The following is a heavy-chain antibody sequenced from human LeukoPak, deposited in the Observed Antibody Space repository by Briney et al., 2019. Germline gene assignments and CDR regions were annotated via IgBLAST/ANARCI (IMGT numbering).Heavy chain of an antibody. Sequence: SSETLSLTCTVSGVSITSFYWSWIRQPPGKGLEWIGYIYFSGSTNYNPSLKSRVTVSLDTTKNQVSLKLSSVSAADTAVYYCASTGYCIGGSCYSNYFDHWGQGTTVTVSS. J-gene: IGHJ4*03. CDR2: IYFSGST. V-gene: IGHV4-59*08. D-gene: IGHD2-15*01. CDR3: ASTGYCIGGSCYSNYFDH. CDR1: GVSITSFY.